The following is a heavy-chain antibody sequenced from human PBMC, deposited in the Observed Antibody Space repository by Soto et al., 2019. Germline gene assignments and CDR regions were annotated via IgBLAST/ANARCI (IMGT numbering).Heavy chain of an antibody. Sequence: TLSLTCTVSGGSISSSSYYWGWIRQPPGKGLEWIGSIYYSGSTYYNPSLKSRVTISVDTSKNQFSLKLSSVTATDTAVYYCARRLGRYFDWLFGSYGAFDIWGQGAMVTVSS. J-gene: IGHJ3*02. CDR2: IYYSGST. D-gene: IGHD3-9*01. CDR1: GGSISSSSYY. CDR3: ARRLGRYFDWLFGSYGAFDI. V-gene: IGHV4-39*01.